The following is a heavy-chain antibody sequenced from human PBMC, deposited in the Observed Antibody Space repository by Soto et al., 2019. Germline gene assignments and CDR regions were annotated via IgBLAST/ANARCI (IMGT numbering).Heavy chain of an antibody. D-gene: IGHD6-13*01. CDR3: ARQAAAPGIDWWFDH. Sequence: SETLSLTCNVSGGSISSSRSYWAWFRQPPGKELEWIANIFYAGNTYYNPSLKSRVTVSVDTSKNQFSLKLDSVTAADTAVYYCARQAAAPGIDWWFDHWGQGTLVTVSS. CDR1: GGSISSSRSY. J-gene: IGHJ5*02. CDR2: IFYAGNT. V-gene: IGHV4-39*01.